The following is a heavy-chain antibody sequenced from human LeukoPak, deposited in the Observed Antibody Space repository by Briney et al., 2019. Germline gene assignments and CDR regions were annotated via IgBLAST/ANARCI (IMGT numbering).Heavy chain of an antibody. CDR2: IYYSGST. J-gene: IGHJ3*02. V-gene: IGHV4-59*01. Sequence: SETLSLTCTVSGGSISSYYWSWIRQPPGKGLEWIGYIYYSGSTNYNTSLKSRVTISVDTSKNQFSLKLSSVTAADTAVYYCARTMVRGDAFDIWGQGTMVTVSS. CDR3: ARTMVRGDAFDI. D-gene: IGHD3-10*01. CDR1: GGSISSYY.